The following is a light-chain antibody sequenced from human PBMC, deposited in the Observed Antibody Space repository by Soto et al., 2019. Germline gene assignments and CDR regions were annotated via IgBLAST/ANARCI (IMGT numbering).Light chain of an antibody. CDR3: QHYFNSWT. J-gene: IGKJ1*01. CDR1: QNNKNY. CDR2: WAS. V-gene: IGKV4-1*01. Sequence: DIVMTQSPDSLAVSLGERATINCKSSQNNKNYLAWYQQKAGQPPKLIIDWASTRASGVPDRLSGSGSGTDFTLTISSLEAEDVAVYYCQHYFNSWTFGQGTKVEIK.